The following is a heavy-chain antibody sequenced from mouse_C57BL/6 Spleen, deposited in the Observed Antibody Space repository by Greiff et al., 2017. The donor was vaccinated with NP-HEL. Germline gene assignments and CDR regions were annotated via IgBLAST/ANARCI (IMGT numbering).Heavy chain of an antibody. CDR2: ISSGSSTI. CDR3: AREGAENYFDY. CDR1: GFTFTDYG. V-gene: IGHV5-17*01. D-gene: IGHD3-3*01. Sequence: EVKLMESGGGLVKPGGSLKLSCAASGFTFTDYGMHWVRQAPEKGLEWVAYISSGSSTIYYADTVKGRFTISRDNAKNTLFLQMTSLRSEDTAMYYCAREGAENYFDYWGQGTTLTVSS. J-gene: IGHJ2*01.